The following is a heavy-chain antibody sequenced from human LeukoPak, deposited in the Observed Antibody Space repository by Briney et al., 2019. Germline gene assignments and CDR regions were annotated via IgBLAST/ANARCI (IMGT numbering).Heavy chain of an antibody. V-gene: IGHV4-34*01. J-gene: IGHJ4*02. CDR1: GGSFSGYY. CDR3: ARVGDSRVYYFDY. Sequence: SETLSLTCAVYGGSFSGYYWSWIRQPPGKGLEWIGEINHSGSTNYNPSLKSRVTISVDTSKNQFSLKLSSVTAADTAVYYCARVGDSRVYYFDYWGQVTLVTVSS. CDR2: INHSGST. D-gene: IGHD3-22*01.